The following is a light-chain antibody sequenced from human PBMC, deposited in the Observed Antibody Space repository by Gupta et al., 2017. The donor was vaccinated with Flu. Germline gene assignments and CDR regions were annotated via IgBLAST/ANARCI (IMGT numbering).Light chain of an antibody. Sequence: QSALTQPASVSGSPGQSITISCTGTASDIGKYNYVSWYQRQPGRAPRLIIFEINSRPAGISSRFSGSKSGASASLTISGLQHDDEGDYFCASYTFDTPYVFGTGTTVTV. V-gene: IGLV2-14*01. CDR1: ASDIGKYNY. CDR2: EIN. CDR3: ASYTFDTPYV. J-gene: IGLJ1*01.